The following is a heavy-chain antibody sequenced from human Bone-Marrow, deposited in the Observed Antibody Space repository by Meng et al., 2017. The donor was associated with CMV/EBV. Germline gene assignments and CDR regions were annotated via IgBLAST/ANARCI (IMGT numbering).Heavy chain of an antibody. V-gene: IGHV4-30-4*01. D-gene: IGHD3-3*01. CDR2: IYYSGST. CDR3: ARDHTIPL. J-gene: IGHJ2*01. Sequence: DLEWIGFIYYSGSTYYNPSLKSRVTISLDKSKNQFSLRLRSVTAADTAVYYCARDHTIPLWGRGTLVTVSS.